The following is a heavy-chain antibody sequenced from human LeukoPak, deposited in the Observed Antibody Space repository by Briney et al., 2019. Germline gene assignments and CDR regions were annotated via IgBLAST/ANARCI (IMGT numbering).Heavy chain of an antibody. V-gene: IGHV3-11*01. CDR3: ARNYIGSDDAFDI. Sequence: GGSLRLSCAASGFTFSDYYMSWIRQAPGKGLEWVSYISSSGNTIYYADSVKGRFTISRDNAKNSLYLQMNSLRAEDTAVYYCARNYIGSDDAFDIWGQGTMVTVSS. CDR2: ISSSGNTI. D-gene: IGHD3-10*01. CDR1: GFTFSDYY. J-gene: IGHJ3*02.